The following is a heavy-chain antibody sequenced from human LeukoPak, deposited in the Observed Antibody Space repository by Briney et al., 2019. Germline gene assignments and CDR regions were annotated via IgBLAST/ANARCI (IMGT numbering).Heavy chain of an antibody. V-gene: IGHV1-69*02. Sequence: SVKVSCKASGGTFSSYTISWVRQAPGQGLEWMGRIIPILGIANYAQKFQGRVTITADKSTSTAYMELSSLKSEDTAVYYCARVPPRYCGGDCWGQGTLVTVSS. CDR1: GGTFSSYT. CDR2: IIPILGIA. J-gene: IGHJ4*02. D-gene: IGHD2-21*01. CDR3: ARVPPRYCGGDC.